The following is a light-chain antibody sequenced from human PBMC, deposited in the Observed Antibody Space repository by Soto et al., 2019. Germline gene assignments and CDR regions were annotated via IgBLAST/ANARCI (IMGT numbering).Light chain of an antibody. CDR3: QQYGSSSIT. Sequence: EIVLTQSPATLSLSPGERATLSCRASQSVSRYLAWYQQKPGQAPRLLIYHASNRATGIPARFSGSGSGTDFTLTISRLEPEDFAVYYCQQYGSSSITFGQGTRLEI. J-gene: IGKJ5*01. V-gene: IGKV3-11*01. CDR1: QSVSRY. CDR2: HAS.